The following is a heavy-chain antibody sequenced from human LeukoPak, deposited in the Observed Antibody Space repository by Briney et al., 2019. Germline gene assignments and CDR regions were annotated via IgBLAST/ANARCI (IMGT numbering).Heavy chain of an antibody. V-gene: IGHV4-4*07. J-gene: IGHJ4*02. CDR1: GGSISSYY. CDR3: ARDSSSGLVNY. D-gene: IGHD1-26*01. CDR2: IYTSGST. Sequence: SETLSLTCTVSGGSISSYYWSWIRQPAGEGLEWIGRIYTSGSTNYNPSLKSRVTISVDTSKNQFSLKLSSVTAADTAVYYCARDSSSGLVNYWGQGTLVTVSS.